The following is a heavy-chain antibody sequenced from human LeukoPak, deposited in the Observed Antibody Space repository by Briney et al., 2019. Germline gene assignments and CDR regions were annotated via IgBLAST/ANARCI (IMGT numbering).Heavy chain of an antibody. D-gene: IGHD6-13*01. V-gene: IGHV4-59*12. Sequence: SETLSLTCTVSGGSISSYYWSWIRQPPGKGLEWIGYIFYSGSTNYNPSLKSRVSISVDTSKNQFSLKLSSVTAADTAVYYCARDRIAAAGIPYNWFDPWGQGTLVTVSS. CDR1: GGSISSYY. J-gene: IGHJ5*02. CDR2: IFYSGST. CDR3: ARDRIAAAGIPYNWFDP.